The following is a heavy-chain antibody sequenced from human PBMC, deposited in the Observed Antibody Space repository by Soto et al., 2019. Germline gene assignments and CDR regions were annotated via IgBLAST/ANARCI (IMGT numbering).Heavy chain of an antibody. Sequence: GGSLRLSCAASGFTFSSYAMSWVRQAPGKGLEWVSAISGSGGSTNYADSVKGRFTISRDNSKNTLYLQMNSLRAEDTAVYYCAKIQSRAVIEYFQHWGQGTLVTVSS. D-gene: IGHD3-3*01. J-gene: IGHJ1*01. CDR3: AKIQSRAVIEYFQH. V-gene: IGHV3-23*01. CDR1: GFTFSSYA. CDR2: ISGSGGST.